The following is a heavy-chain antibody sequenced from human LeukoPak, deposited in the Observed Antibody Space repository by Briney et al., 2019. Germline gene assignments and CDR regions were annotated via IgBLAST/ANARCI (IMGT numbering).Heavy chain of an antibody. J-gene: IGHJ4*02. CDR3: VRDTSGVTAIPEHIDY. D-gene: IGHD2-21*02. V-gene: IGHV1-2*02. CDR1: GYTFTGYY. CDR2: INPNSGGT. Sequence: ASVKVSCKASGYTFTGYYMHWVRQAPGQGLEWMGWINPNSGGTNYAQKFQGRVTMTRDTSISTAYMELSRRRSDDTAVYYCVRDTSGVTAIPEHIDYWGQGTLVTVSS.